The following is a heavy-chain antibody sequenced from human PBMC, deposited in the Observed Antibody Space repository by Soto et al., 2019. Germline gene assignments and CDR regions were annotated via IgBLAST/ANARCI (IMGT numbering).Heavy chain of an antibody. CDR3: AKDRRDSSSWYYFDY. Sequence: EVQLVESGGGLVQPGRSLRLSCAASGFTFDDYAMHWVRQAPGKGLEWVSGISWNSGSIGYADSVKGRYTISRDNAKNSLYLQMNSLRAKDTALYYCAKDRRDSSSWYYFDYWGQGTLVTVSS. D-gene: IGHD6-13*01. CDR2: ISWNSGSI. J-gene: IGHJ4*02. CDR1: GFTFDDYA. V-gene: IGHV3-9*01.